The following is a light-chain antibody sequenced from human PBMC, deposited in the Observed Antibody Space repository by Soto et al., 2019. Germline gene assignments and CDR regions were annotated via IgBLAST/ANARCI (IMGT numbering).Light chain of an antibody. J-gene: IGLJ3*02. Sequence: SYELTQPPSVSVSPGQTASITCSGDKLGDKYACWYQQKPGQSPVRVIYQDSKRPSGIPEGFSGSNPGNTATLTISGTQARDEADYYCQAWDSSDWVLGGGTKVTVL. CDR2: QDS. CDR3: QAWDSSDWV. V-gene: IGLV3-1*01. CDR1: KLGDKY.